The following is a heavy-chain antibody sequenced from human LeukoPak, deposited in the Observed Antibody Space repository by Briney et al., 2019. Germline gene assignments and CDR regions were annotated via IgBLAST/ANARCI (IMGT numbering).Heavy chain of an antibody. J-gene: IGHJ4*02. D-gene: IGHD3-22*01. V-gene: IGHV4-59*01. CDR3: ARGDDSSGYYYVPNYFDY. Sequence: PSETLSLTCTVSGGSISCYYWSWIRQPPGKGLEWIGYIYYSGSTSYNPSLKSRVTISIDTSKKQFSLWLSSVTAADTAMYYCARGDDSSGYYYVPNYFDYWGQGTLVTVSS. CDR1: GGSISCYY. CDR2: IYYSGST.